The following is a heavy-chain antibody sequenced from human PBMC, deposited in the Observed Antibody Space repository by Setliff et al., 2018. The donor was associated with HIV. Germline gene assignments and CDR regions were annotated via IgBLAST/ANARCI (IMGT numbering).Heavy chain of an antibody. CDR1: GYKFDDNW. Sequence: GESLKISCTVSGYKFDDNWIAWVRQMPGKGLESVGLISPTDSDTRYSPSFQGRVTISADKSINTAYLQWSSLQASDTAMYYCARRASKASLDYWGQGTLVTVSS. CDR2: ISPTDSDT. CDR3: ARRASKASLDY. J-gene: IGHJ4*02. V-gene: IGHV5-51*01.